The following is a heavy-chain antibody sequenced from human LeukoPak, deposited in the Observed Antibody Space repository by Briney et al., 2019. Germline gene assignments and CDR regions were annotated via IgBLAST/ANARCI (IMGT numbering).Heavy chain of an antibody. V-gene: IGHV3-48*01. CDR1: GFTFSSYN. Sequence: PGGSLRLSCAASGFTFSSYNMNWVRQAPGKGLEWVSHISTSSSTIYYADSVKGRFTISRDNAKNSLYLQMNSLRAGDTAVYYCARTIAEAARFDYWGQGTLVTVSS. CDR3: ARTIAEAARFDY. CDR2: ISTSSSTI. D-gene: IGHD6-13*01. J-gene: IGHJ4*02.